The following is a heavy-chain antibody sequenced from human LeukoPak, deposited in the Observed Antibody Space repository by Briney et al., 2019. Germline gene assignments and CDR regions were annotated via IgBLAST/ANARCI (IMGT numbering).Heavy chain of an antibody. Sequence: GRSLRLSCAASGFTFDDYAMHWVRQAPGKGLEWVSGISWNSGSIGYADSVKGRFTISRDNAKNSLYLQMNSLRAEDTAVYYCARSAGSDFWSGYWYCDYWGQGTLVTVTS. CDR1: GFTFDDYA. V-gene: IGHV3-9*01. CDR3: ARSAGSDFWSGYWYCDY. J-gene: IGHJ4*02. CDR2: ISWNSGSI. D-gene: IGHD3-3*01.